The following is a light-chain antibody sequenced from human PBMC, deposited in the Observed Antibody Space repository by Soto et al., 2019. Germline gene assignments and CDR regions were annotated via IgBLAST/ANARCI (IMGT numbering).Light chain of an antibody. CDR3: QQHNQWRSYT. J-gene: IGKJ2*01. Sequence: EIVMTQSPATLSVSPGETASLSCRASQSAGNFLAWYQQKPGQAPRLLIYYISTRATGIPARFSGSGSGTEFTLTINSLQSEDSAVYYCQQHNQWRSYTFGQGTKVDIK. V-gene: IGKV3D-15*01. CDR2: YIS. CDR1: QSAGNF.